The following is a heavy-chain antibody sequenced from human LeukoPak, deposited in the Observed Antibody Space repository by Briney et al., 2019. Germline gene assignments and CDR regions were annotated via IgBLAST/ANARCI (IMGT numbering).Heavy chain of an antibody. Sequence: GGSLRLSCAASGFTFDDYGMSWVRQAPGKGLEWVSGITWNSDTTGYADSVKGRFTISRDNSKNTLYLQMGSLRAEDMAVYYCARERLRDFWSGYYTGNDYWGQGTLVTVSS. J-gene: IGHJ4*02. D-gene: IGHD3-3*01. CDR2: ITWNSDTT. CDR3: ARERLRDFWSGYYTGNDY. CDR1: GFTFDDYG. V-gene: IGHV3-20*04.